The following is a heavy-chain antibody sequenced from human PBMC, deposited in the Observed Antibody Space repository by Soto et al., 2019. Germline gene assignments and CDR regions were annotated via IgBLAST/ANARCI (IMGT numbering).Heavy chain of an antibody. Sequence: GGSLRLSCTASGFTFSSYGMGWVRQAPGKGLQWVSTIRGDGGQTYYTDSVKGRFSISRDNSKNTVYLQMDSLRAEDTAMYFCARDVGLDSDDFFAYWDQGTQVTVSS. CDR1: GFTFSSYG. CDR2: IRGDGGQT. V-gene: IGHV3-23*01. CDR3: ARDVGLDSDDFFAY. D-gene: IGHD3-9*01. J-gene: IGHJ4*02.